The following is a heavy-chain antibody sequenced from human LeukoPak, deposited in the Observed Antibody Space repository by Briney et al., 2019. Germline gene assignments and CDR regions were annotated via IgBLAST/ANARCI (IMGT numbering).Heavy chain of an antibody. D-gene: IGHD2-21*01. Sequence: PGGSLRLSCAASGFTFSSYSMNWVRQAPGKGLDWVSSLSSSSSTTYYADSVKGRFTISRDNAKNSLYLQMNSLRAEDTAVYYCSRGADSGDSSDNWGQGTLVTVSA. CDR1: GFTFSSYS. V-gene: IGHV3-48*04. CDR3: SRGADSGDSSDN. CDR2: LSSSSSTT. J-gene: IGHJ4*02.